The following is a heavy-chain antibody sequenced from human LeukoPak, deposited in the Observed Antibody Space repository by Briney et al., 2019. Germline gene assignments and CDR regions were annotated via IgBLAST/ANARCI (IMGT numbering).Heavy chain of an antibody. V-gene: IGHV7-4-1*02. CDR3: ARGKSSSTRRGVYYYYYMDV. CDR1: GYTFTSYA. Sequence: GASVKVSCKASGYTFTSYAMNWVRRAPGQGLEWMGWINTNTGNPTYAQGFTGRFVFSLDTSVSTAYLQISSLKAEDTAVYYCARGKSSSTRRGVYYYYYMDVWGKGTTVTVSS. J-gene: IGHJ6*03. D-gene: IGHD6-6*01. CDR2: INTNTGNP.